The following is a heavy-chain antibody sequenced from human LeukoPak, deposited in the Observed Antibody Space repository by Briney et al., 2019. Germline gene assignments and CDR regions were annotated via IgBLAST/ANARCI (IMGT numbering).Heavy chain of an antibody. CDR1: GGSISSYY. V-gene: IGHV4-59*01. CDR3: AGVVGVYYFDS. Sequence: SETLSLTCTVSGGSISSYYWSWIRQPPGKGLEWIGYIYYSGSTNYNPSLKSRVTISVDTSRNQSSRKLSSVTAADTAVYYCAGVVGVYYFDSWGQGTLVTVSS. CDR2: IYYSGST. J-gene: IGHJ4*02. D-gene: IGHD5/OR15-5a*01.